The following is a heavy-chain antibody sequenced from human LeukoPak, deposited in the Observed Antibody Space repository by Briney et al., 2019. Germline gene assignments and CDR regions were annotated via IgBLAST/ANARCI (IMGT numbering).Heavy chain of an antibody. J-gene: IGHJ4*02. Sequence: GGSLRLSCSASGFTFSGHGMHWVRQAPGKGLEWVALIWYDGSQQKYADSVKGRFTISRDNSKNTVYLQMNSLRAEDTAVYYCVGDTPPGGDYYLDYWGQGTLVIVSS. CDR2: IWYDGSQQ. CDR1: GFTFSGHG. D-gene: IGHD3-16*01. V-gene: IGHV3-33*01. CDR3: VGDTPPGGDYYLDY.